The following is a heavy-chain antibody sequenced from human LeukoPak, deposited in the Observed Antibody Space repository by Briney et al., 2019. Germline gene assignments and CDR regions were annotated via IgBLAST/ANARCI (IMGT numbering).Heavy chain of an antibody. J-gene: IGHJ4*02. D-gene: IGHD3-16*02. CDR1: GGSISSYY. Sequence: SETLSLTCTVSGGSISSYYWSWIRQPPGKGLEWIGYIYYSGSTNYNPSLKSRVTISVDTSKTQFSLKLSSVTAADTAVYYCARLGELSSLHYWGQGTLVTVSS. V-gene: IGHV4-59*01. CDR3: ARLGELSSLHY. CDR2: IYYSGST.